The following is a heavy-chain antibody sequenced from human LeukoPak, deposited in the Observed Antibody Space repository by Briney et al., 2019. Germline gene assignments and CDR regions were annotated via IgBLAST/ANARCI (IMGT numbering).Heavy chain of an antibody. CDR3: AREIFNGFDI. J-gene: IGHJ3*02. CDR1: GFTFRSYA. V-gene: IGHV3-30-3*01. Sequence: GGSLRLSCAGSGFTFRSYAMHWVRQTPGKGLEWVAVISYGGSNKYYADSMKGRFTISRDNSKNTLYLQMNSLGAEDTAVYYCAREIFNGFDIWGQGTMVTVSS. CDR2: ISYGGSNK.